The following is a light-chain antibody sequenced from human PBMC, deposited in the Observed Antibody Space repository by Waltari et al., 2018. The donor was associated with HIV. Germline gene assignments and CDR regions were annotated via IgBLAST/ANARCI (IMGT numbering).Light chain of an antibody. CDR2: DVT. V-gene: IGLV2-8*01. CDR1: RSAVGASHA. Sequence: QSALTQPHCASGCPGRSVTIPCTQTRSAVGASHAVAWFQPHPGKAPKLMIYDVTKRPSGVPDRFSGSKSGNTASLTVSGLQAEDEADYYCASHAGSKDVFGGGTRLTVL. J-gene: IGLJ2*01. CDR3: ASHAGSKDV.